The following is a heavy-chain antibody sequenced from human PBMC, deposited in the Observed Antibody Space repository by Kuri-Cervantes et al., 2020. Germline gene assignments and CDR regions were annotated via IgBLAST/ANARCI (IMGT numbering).Heavy chain of an antibody. CDR2: IYYSGST. Sequence: SETLSLTCTVSGGSISSSSYYWGWIRQPPGKGLEWIGSIYYSGSTYYNPSLKSRVTISVDTSKNQFSLKLSSVTAADTAVYYCARGTTTTSLLWFGTPPNYYGMDVWGQGTTVTVSS. CDR1: GGSISSSSYY. D-gene: IGHD3-10*01. V-gene: IGHV4-39*07. J-gene: IGHJ6*02. CDR3: ARGTTTTSLLWFGTPPNYYGMDV.